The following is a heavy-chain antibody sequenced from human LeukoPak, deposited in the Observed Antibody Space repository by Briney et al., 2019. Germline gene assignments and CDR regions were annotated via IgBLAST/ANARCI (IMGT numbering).Heavy chain of an antibody. CDR3: AGYGDHYYYAMDI. D-gene: IGHD4-17*01. Sequence: SETLSLTCTVSGGSISSYYWSWIRQRPGKGLEWIGVVYYTGSTKYTPSVKSRVAFSGGTSKKQFSLKRTSATAADTAVYYCAGYGDHYYYAMDIWGQGTTVTVSS. CDR1: GGSISSYY. J-gene: IGHJ6*02. V-gene: IGHV4-59*08. CDR2: VYYTGST.